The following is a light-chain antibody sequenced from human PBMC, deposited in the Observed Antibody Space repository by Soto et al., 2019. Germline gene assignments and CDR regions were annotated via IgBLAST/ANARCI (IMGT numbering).Light chain of an antibody. V-gene: IGLV1-44*01. CDR3: AAWDDSLSGVL. CDR1: SSNIGSNT. Sequence: QSVLTQPPSAXXXXXXXXXXSCSGSSSNIGSNTVNWYQQVPGTAPKLLIYSNDQRPSGVPDRFSGSKSGTSASLAISGLQSEDEADYYCAAWDDSLSGVLFGGGTKLTVL. CDR2: SND. J-gene: IGLJ2*01.